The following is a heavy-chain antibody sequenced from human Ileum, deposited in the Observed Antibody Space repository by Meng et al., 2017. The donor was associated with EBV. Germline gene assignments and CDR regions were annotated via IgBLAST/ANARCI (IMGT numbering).Heavy chain of an antibody. CDR1: GDTLFNGGHY. CDR3: ARDSNGDYGWVDP. D-gene: IGHD4-17*01. V-gene: IGHV4-30-4*01. Sequence: QVHLQESGPGLVKPSQTLSPTCPVSGDTLFNGGHYWTWLRQPPGKGLEWIGYIFYTGSTYYNPSLKSRVTISLDLSKNQFSLNLTSVTAADTAVYYCARDSNGDYGWVDPWGQGTLVTVSS. J-gene: IGHJ5*02. CDR2: IFYTGST.